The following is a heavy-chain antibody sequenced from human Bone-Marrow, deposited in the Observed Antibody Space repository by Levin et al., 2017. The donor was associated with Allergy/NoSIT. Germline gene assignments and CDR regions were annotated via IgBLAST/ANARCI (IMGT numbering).Heavy chain of an antibody. CDR2: IYYSGST. J-gene: IGHJ4*02. CDR1: GGSISSSSYY. CDR3: ARDFDMRGDYPY. D-gene: IGHD3-10*01. V-gene: IGHV4-39*07. Sequence: PSETLSLTCTVSGGSISSSSYYWGWIRQPPGKGLEWIGSIYYSGSTHYNPSLKSRVTISVDTSKNQFSLKLSSVTAADTAVYYCARDFDMRGDYPYWGQGTLVTVSS.